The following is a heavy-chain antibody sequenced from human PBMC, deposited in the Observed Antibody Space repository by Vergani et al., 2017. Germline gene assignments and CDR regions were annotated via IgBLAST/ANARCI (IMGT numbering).Heavy chain of an antibody. J-gene: IGHJ5*02. Sequence: QVQLVESGGGGVHPGRSLGPSCEASGSPSNQYGLPWVRKAPGKGLEWVAFTWYDGNNKQYADSVRGRFTISRDNSKSTMYLQMNSLRDEDTGVYYCAGDLRLLYNRFDPWGQGTLVTVSS. CDR1: GSPSNQYG. D-gene: IGHD1-14*01. CDR3: AGDLRLLYNRFDP. V-gene: IGHV3-33*01. CDR2: TWYDGNNK.